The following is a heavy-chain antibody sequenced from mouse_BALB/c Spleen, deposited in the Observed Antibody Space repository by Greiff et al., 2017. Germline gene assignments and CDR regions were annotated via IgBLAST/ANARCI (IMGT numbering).Heavy chain of an antibody. V-gene: IGHV5-12-1*01. Sequence: DVMLVESGGGLVKPGGSLKLSCAASGFAFSSYDMSWVRQTPEKRLEWVAYISSGGGSTYYPDTVKGRFTISRDNAKNTLYLQMSSLKSEDTAMYYCARHEGGKDAMDYWGQGTSVTVSS. CDR1: GFAFSSYD. D-gene: IGHD1-1*02. J-gene: IGHJ4*01. CDR3: ARHEGGKDAMDY. CDR2: ISSGGGST.